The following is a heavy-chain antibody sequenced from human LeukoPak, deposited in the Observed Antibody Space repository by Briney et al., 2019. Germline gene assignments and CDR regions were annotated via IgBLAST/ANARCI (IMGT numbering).Heavy chain of an antibody. V-gene: IGHV3-23*01. D-gene: IGHD3-22*01. CDR1: GFTFSSYA. Sequence: GGSLRLSCAASGFTFSSYAMHWVRQAPGKGLEWVSAISGSGGSTYYADSVKGRFTISRDNSKNTLYLQMNSLRAEDTAVYYCAKGHDSSGYYYGSEVNAFDIWGQGTMVTVSS. CDR2: ISGSGGST. J-gene: IGHJ3*02. CDR3: AKGHDSSGYYYGSEVNAFDI.